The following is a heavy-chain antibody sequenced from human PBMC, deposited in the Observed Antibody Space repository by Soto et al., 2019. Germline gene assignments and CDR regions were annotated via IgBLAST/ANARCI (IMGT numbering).Heavy chain of an antibody. CDR1: GGTFSSHG. J-gene: IGHJ4*02. V-gene: IGHV1-69*06. D-gene: IGHD1-26*01. Sequence: QVQLVQSGTVVQRRGSSVKVSCQASGGTFSSHGMAWVRQAPGQGLEWMGGIIPTLGTPTYAPKFQGRVTITADKATNTAYMELSSLRSDDTGVYYFASEGSAQYFDFWGQGTLITVSS. CDR2: IIPTLGTP. CDR3: ASEGSAQYFDF.